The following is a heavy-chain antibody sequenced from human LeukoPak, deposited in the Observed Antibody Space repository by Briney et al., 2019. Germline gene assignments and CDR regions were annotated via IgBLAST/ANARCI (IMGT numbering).Heavy chain of an antibody. V-gene: IGHV4-30-2*01. D-gene: IGHD2-21*02. CDR3: ARGKATAIDS. J-gene: IGHJ4*02. CDR1: GGSIGSGAYS. Sequence: SETQSLTCAVSGGSIGSGAYSWSWIRQPPGKGLEWIGYTYQSGSTYYNPSLKSRVTISVDRSKNQVSLKLSSVTAADTAVYYCARGKATAIDSWGQGTLVTVSS. CDR2: TYQSGST.